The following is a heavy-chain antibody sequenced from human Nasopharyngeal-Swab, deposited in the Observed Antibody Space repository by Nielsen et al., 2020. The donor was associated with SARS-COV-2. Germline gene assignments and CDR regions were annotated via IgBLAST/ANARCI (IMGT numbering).Heavy chain of an antibody. D-gene: IGHD6-19*01. J-gene: IGHJ6*01. CDR1: GFTFSSYW. Sequence: GESLKISCAASGFTFSSYWMHWVRQAPGKGLVWVSRINSDGSSTSYADSVKGRFTISRDNAKNTLYLQMNSLRAEDTAVYYCARSVAARWNYYYYGMDVWGQRATVTGSS. V-gene: IGHV3-74*01. CDR3: ARSVAARWNYYYYGMDV. CDR2: INSDGSST.